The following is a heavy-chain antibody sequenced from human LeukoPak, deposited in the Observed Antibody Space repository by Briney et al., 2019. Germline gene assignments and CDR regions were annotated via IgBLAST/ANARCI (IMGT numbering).Heavy chain of an antibody. V-gene: IGHV1-46*01. CDR2: INPSGGST. Sequence: GASVKVSCKASGYTFTSYYVHWVRQAPGQGLEWMGIINPSGGSTSYAQKFQGRVTMTRDTSTSTVYMELSSLRSEDTAVYYCARFRNILTGFDPWGQGTLVTVSS. CDR3: ARFRNILTGFDP. CDR1: GYTFTSYY. J-gene: IGHJ5*02. D-gene: IGHD3-9*01.